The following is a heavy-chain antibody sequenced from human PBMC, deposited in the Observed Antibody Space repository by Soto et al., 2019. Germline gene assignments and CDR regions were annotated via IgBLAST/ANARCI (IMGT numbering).Heavy chain of an antibody. J-gene: IGHJ6*03. CDR2: IYYSGST. D-gene: IGHD5-18*01. CDR3: ARDQVGYSYGQRYYYYYMDV. V-gene: IGHV4-59*01. CDR1: GCSISSYY. Sequence: PSETLSLTCTVSGCSISSYYWSWIRQPPGKGLEWIGYIYYSGSTNYNPSLKSRVTISVDTSKNQFSLKLSSVTAADTAVYYCARDQVGYSYGQRYYYYYMDVWGKGTTVTVSS.